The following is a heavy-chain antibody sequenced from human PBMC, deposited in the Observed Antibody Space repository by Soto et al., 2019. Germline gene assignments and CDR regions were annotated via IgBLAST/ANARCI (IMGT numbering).Heavy chain of an antibody. CDR2: ASGSGRNT. CDR1: GSNFSTYA. Sequence: GGSLRLSCVVSGSNFSTYAMSWVRQAPGKGLEWVSGASGSGRNTYYADSVEGRFTISRDNTKNTMFLQMNSLRAEDTAVYFCARGLRLHFDFWGQGTLVTVSS. CDR3: ARGLRLHFDF. V-gene: IGHV3-23*01. D-gene: IGHD3-16*01. J-gene: IGHJ4*02.